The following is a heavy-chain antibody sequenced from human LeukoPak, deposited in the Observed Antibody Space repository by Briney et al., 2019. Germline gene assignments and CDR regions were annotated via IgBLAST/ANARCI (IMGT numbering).Heavy chain of an antibody. CDR2: IYSGGTT. CDR3: ARVDTVMACYFDL. V-gene: IGHV3-53*04. J-gene: IGHJ4*02. D-gene: IGHD5-18*01. CDR1: GFTVSTNC. Sequence: GGSERLSCAASGFTVSTNCMTWVRQAPGKGLEWVSTIYSGGTTYYADSVMGRFTISRHNSRNTLYLQMNSLRAEDTAVYYCARVDTVMACYFDLWDQGTLATVTS.